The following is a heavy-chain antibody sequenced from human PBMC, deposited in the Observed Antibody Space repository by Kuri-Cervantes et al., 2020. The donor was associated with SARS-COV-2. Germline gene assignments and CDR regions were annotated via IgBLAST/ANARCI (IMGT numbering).Heavy chain of an antibody. Sequence: SQTLSLTCAVYGGSFSGYYWSWIRQPPGKGLEWIGEINHSGSTNYNPSLKSRVTISVDTSKNQFSLKLSSVTAADTAVYYCARGGSSSWYSYYYYGMDVWGQGTTVTVSS. J-gene: IGHJ6*02. CDR3: ARGGSSSWYSYYYYGMDV. V-gene: IGHV4-34*01. CDR2: INHSGST. CDR1: GGSFSGYY. D-gene: IGHD6-13*01.